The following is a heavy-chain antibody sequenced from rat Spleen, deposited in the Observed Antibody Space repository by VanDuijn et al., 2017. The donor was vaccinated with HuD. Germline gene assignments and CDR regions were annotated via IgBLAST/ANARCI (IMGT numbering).Heavy chain of an antibody. CDR2: IYNTGGTI. V-gene: IGHV5-31*01. CDR3: TTVIQGHGFAY. CDR1: GFSFSSYW. D-gene: IGHD1-1*01. Sequence: EVQLVETGGGLVQPGRSLKLSCVASGFSFSSYWMYWVRQAPGKGLEWVASIYNTGGTIYYQDSVKGRFTISRHNTQNTLYLQMNSLRSEDTATYYCTTVIQGHGFAYWGQGTLVTVSS. J-gene: IGHJ3*01.